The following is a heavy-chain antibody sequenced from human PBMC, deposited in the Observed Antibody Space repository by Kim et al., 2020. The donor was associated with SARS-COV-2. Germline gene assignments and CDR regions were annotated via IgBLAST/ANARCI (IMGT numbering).Heavy chain of an antibody. CDR2: VSYSGST. V-gene: IGHV4-59*08. D-gene: IGHD3-10*01. CDR1: GGSISTYH. Sequence: SETLSLTCTVSGGSISTYHWTWIRQPPGKGLEWIGYVSYSGSTNYNPSLKSRVTISIDTSRNQFSLKLSSVTAADTAVYYCARHGDDVGSGYFDPWGQGTLVTVSS. CDR3: ARHGDDVGSGYFDP. J-gene: IGHJ5*02.